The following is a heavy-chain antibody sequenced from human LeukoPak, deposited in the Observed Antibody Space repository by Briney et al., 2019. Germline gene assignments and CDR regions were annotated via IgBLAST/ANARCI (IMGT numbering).Heavy chain of an antibody. V-gene: IGHV4-38-2*02. CDR3: VRDGYYGSGSPGWFGP. Sequence: PSETLSLTCTVSGYSINSALYWGWVRVPPGKGLEWIGSVFHRGTTYYNSSLKSRVNISIDTSKNQFSLKLNSLTAEDTAMYYCVRDGYYGSGSPGWFGPWGPGTLVIVSA. D-gene: IGHD3-10*01. J-gene: IGHJ5*02. CDR1: GYSINSALY. CDR2: VFHRGTT.